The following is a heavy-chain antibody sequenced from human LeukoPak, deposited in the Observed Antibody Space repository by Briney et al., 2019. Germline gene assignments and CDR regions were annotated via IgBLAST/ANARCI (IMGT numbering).Heavy chain of an antibody. CDR2: INPSGGST. CDR3: ARGRGGYSYGDSLDY. V-gene: IGHV1-46*01. Sequence: ASVKVSCKASGYTFTSYYMHWVRQAPGQGLEWMGIINPSGGSTRYAQKFQGRVTMTRDTSTSTVYMELSSLRSEDTAVYYCARGRGGYSYGDSLDYWGQGTLVTVSS. CDR1: GYTFTSYY. J-gene: IGHJ4*02. D-gene: IGHD5-18*01.